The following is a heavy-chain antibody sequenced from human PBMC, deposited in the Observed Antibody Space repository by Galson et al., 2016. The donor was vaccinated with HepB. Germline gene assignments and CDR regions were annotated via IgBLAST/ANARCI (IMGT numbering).Heavy chain of an antibody. V-gene: IGHV3-23*01. Sequence: SLRLSCAASGFIFSSYVMTWIRQPPGRGLEWVSSISYSGDSAYYVDSVKGRFTIPRDNSKNTLYLQMNSLRAEDTAIYYCAKEEADIGDAFDIWGQGTMVTVSS. CDR1: GFIFSSYV. CDR3: AKEEADIGDAFDI. D-gene: IGHD5-12*01. CDR2: ISYSGDSA. J-gene: IGHJ3*02.